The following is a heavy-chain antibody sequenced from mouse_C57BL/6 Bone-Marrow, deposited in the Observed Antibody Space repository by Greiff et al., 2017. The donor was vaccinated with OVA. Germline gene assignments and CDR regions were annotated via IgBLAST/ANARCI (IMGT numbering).Heavy chain of an antibody. CDR1: GYTFTSYW. Sequence: QVQLQQSGTVLARPGASVKMSCKTSGYTFTSYWMHWVKQRPGRGLEWIGRIDPNSGGTKYNEKFKSKATLTVDKPSSTAYMQLSSLTSEDSAVYYCARRAYYSYYFDYWGQGTTLTVSS. V-gene: IGHV1-72*01. D-gene: IGHD2-12*01. CDR2: IDPNSGGT. J-gene: IGHJ2*01. CDR3: ARRAYYSYYFDY.